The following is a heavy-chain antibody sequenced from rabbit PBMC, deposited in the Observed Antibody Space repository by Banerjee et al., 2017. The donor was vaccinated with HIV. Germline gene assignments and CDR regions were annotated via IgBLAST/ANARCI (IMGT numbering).Heavy chain of an antibody. Sequence: QEQLVESGGGLVKPEGSLTLTCKASGFSFTYIDYLCWVRQPPGKGPEWIACVAAGVSFTSYYATWAKGRFTISKTSSTTVTLQMTSLTAADTATYFCARDLAGVIGWNFGWWGPGTLVTVS. CDR2: VAAGVSFTS. V-gene: IGHV1S45*01. J-gene: IGHJ6*01. D-gene: IGHD4-1*01. CDR3: ARDLAGVIGWNFGW. CDR1: GFSFTYIDY.